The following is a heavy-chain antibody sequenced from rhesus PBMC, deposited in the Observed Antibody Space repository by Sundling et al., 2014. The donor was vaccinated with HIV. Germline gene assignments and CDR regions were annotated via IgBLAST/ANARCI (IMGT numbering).Heavy chain of an antibody. D-gene: IGHD3-3*01. J-gene: IGHJ4*01. CDR3: ARDVDFLDY. CDR1: GVSISTYW. Sequence: QVQLQESGPGLVKPSETLSLTCTVSGVSISTYWWNWIRQPPGKGLEWIGEIKGDTGSTNHNPFLKSRVTISRDTSKNQFSLKVTSVTAADTAVYYCARDVDFLDYWGQGVLVTVSS. CDR2: IKGDTGST. V-gene: IGHV4-80*01.